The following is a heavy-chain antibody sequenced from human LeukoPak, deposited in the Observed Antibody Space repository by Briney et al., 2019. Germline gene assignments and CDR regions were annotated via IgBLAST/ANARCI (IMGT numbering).Heavy chain of an antibody. D-gene: IGHD6-25*01. CDR3: ARERYAASYNWFDP. V-gene: IGHV4-30-4*08. CDR2: IYYSGST. J-gene: IGHJ5*02. CDR1: AGSTSSGDYY. Sequence: SQTLSLTCTVSAGSTSSGDYYCSWTRQHPWKGLEWTGYIYYSGSTYCNPSLKTRVTISVDPSKHQFSLKLSSVTAAHTAVYYCARERYAASYNWFDPWGQGTLVTVSS.